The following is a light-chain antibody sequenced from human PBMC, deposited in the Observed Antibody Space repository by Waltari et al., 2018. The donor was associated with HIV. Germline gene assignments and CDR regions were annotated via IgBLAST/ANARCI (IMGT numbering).Light chain of an antibody. CDR3: NSYTTSSTLHVV. CDR2: DVS. CDR1: SRYASGYNY. J-gene: IGLJ2*01. V-gene: IGLV2-14*03. Sequence: QSALTQPASVSGSPGQSITISCTGTSRYASGYNYVSWYQHHPGKDPKLMIYDVSHRPSGVSNRFSGSKSGNTASLTISGLQAEDEADYYCNSYTTSSTLHVVFGGGTKLTVL.